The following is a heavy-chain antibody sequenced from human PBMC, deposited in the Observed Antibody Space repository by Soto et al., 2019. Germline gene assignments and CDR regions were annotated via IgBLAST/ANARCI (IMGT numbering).Heavy chain of an antibody. CDR3: ARGVRYNYESSGYLNGY. D-gene: IGHD3-22*01. V-gene: IGHV4-34*01. CDR2: ISHVGST. CDR1: GGSFSGFY. Sequence: SLTCTVYGGSFSGFYWSWIRQPPGKGLEWIGEISHVGSTNYNPSLKSRVTMSVDTSKNQFSLKLSSVTAADTAVYYCARGVRYNYESSGYLNGYWGQGTPVTVSX. J-gene: IGHJ4*02.